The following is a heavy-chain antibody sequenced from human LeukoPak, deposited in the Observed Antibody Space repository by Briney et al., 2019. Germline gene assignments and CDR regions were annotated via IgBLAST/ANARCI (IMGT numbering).Heavy chain of an antibody. J-gene: IGHJ4*02. D-gene: IGHD5-12*01. V-gene: IGHV1-69*04. CDR3: SRCPIYEGGYGRGGPYYFDF. CDR1: GGTFTNYA. Sequence: SVTVSCKPSGGTFTNYAFSWVRQPPGQGLEWMGSIIPVLDITNSAQKFQDRLTVVADTSTGTVYMELAGLRSEDTAVYYCSRCPIYEGGYGRGGPYYFDFWGQGTLVTVSS. CDR2: IIPVLDIT.